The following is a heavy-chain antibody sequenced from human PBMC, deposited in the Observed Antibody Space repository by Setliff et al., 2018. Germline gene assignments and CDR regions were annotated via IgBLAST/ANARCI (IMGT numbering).Heavy chain of an antibody. CDR2: IVPVFGTR. D-gene: IGHD6-13*01. V-gene: IGHV1-69*13. J-gene: IGHJ4*02. CDR1: GGTFSTYA. Sequence: GASVKVSCKASGGTFSTYAVNWVRQAPGQGLEWMGGIVPVFGTRNYAQKFQGRATFTADDSATTTYMELSSLTSEDTAIYYCARNMGMGQRDYFDYWGRGTLVTVSS. CDR3: ARNMGMGQRDYFDY.